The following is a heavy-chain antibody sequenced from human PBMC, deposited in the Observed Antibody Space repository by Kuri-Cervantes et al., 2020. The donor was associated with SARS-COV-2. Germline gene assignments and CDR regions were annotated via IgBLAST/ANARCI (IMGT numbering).Heavy chain of an antibody. CDR1: GYTFTSYG. V-gene: IGHV1-18*01. CDR3: ARGYGSRSSFDY. Sequence: SGKVSGYTFTSYGIGWVRQAPGQGLEWVGWISTYYGDTAYAQSFQDRVTMTTDTSTSTAYMELKSLRSDDTAVYYCARGYGSRSSFDYWGQGTLVTAS. D-gene: IGHD6-13*01. CDR2: ISTYYGDT. J-gene: IGHJ4*02.